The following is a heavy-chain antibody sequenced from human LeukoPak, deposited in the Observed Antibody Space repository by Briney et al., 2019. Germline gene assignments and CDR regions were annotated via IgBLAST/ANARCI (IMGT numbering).Heavy chain of an antibody. CDR1: GYTFTSHY. CDR3: ARAVAGFRYYFDY. Sequence: ASVKVSCKASGYTFTSHYMHWVRQAPGQGLEWMGIINPSGGSTSYAQKFQGRVTMTRDMSTSTVYMELSSLRSEDTAVYYCARAVAGFRYYFDYWGQGTLVTVSS. V-gene: IGHV1-46*01. CDR2: INPSGGST. J-gene: IGHJ4*02. D-gene: IGHD6-19*01.